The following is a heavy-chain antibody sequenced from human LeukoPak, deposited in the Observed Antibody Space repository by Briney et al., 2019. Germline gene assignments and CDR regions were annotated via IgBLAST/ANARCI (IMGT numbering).Heavy chain of an antibody. CDR3: ATTLDYYDSSFLRIGAFDI. D-gene: IGHD3-22*01. J-gene: IGHJ3*02. V-gene: IGHV1-18*01. Sequence: ASVKDSCKSSGYTFTSYGISWVRQAPGQGLEWMGWISAENGNTNYAQKLQGRVTITTDTSTSTAYMELRSLRSDDTAVYYCATTLDYYDSSFLRIGAFDIWGQGTMVTVSS. CDR1: GYTFTSYG. CDR2: ISAENGNT.